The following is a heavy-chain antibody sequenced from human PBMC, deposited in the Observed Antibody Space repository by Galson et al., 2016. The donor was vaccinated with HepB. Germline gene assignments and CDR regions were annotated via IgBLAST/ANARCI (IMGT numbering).Heavy chain of an antibody. CDR2: ISYDGSNK. J-gene: IGHJ4*02. Sequence: SLRLSCAASRFRLSSYAMHWVRQAPGKGLEWVAVISYDGSNKYYTDAVKGRFTISRDNSKNPLYLQMNSLGAEDRAVYYCAKDGLYYGSGGYGSVDYWGQGTLVTVSS. CDR3: AKDGLYYGSGGYGSVDY. CDR1: RFRLSSYA. V-gene: IGHV3-30*18. D-gene: IGHD3-10*01.